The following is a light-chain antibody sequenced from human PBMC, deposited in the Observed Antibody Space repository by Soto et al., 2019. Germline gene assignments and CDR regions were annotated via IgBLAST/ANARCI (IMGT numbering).Light chain of an antibody. CDR2: SNV. V-gene: IGLV1-44*01. CDR3: AAWDGSLNGWV. J-gene: IGLJ3*02. CDR1: SSNIGSNT. Sequence: QSALTQAPSVSGTPGQRVTISCSGSSSNIGSNTVSWYQQVPGTAPKVLIYSNVQRPSGVPDRFSGSKSGTSASLAIGGLQSEDEADYYCAAWDGSLNGWVFGGGTQLTVL.